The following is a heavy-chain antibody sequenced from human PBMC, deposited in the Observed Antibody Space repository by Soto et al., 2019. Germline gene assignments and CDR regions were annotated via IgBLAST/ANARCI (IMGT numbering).Heavy chain of an antibody. CDR1: GVSISSSSYY. Sequence: SETLSLTCTVSGVSISSSSYYWGWIRQPPGKGLEWIGSIYYSGSTYYNPSLKSRVTISVDTSKNQFSLKLSSVTAADTAVYYCARLLLWFGELFSDDFDYWGQGTLVTVSS. CDR2: IYYSGST. J-gene: IGHJ4*02. V-gene: IGHV4-39*01. CDR3: ARLLLWFGELFSDDFDY. D-gene: IGHD3-10*01.